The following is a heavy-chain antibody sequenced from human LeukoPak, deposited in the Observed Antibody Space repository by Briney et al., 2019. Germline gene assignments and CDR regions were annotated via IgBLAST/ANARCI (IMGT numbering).Heavy chain of an antibody. CDR3: ARRIGYSSGHSAIYYFDY. D-gene: IGHD6-19*01. Sequence: GGSLRLSCAASGFTFSTYWMHWVRQAPGKGLVWVSLINSGGDDTRYADSVKGRFTISRDNAKNTLYLQMNSLRAEDTAVYYCARRIGYSSGHSAIYYFDYWGQGTLVTVSS. CDR1: GFTFSTYW. V-gene: IGHV3-74*01. J-gene: IGHJ4*02. CDR2: INSGGDDT.